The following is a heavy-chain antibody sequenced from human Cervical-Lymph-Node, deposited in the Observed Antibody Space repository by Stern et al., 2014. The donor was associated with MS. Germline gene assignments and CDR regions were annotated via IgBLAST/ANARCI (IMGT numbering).Heavy chain of an antibody. CDR3: VRDQGGIAAT. V-gene: IGHV1-69*01. D-gene: IGHD6-13*01. CDR1: GGTFSTIE. J-gene: IGHJ4*02. Sequence: VPLVESGAEVKKPGSSLKVSCKASGGTFSTIEISWVRQAPGQGLEWLGGITPYVGTTHDAQKTQGRATIVADEATNTVNMKLSSLRSEDTAVYYCVRDQGGIAATWGQGTQVTVSS. CDR2: ITPYVGTT.